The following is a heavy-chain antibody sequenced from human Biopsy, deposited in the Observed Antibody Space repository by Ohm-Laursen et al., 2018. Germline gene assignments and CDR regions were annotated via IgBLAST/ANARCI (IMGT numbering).Heavy chain of an antibody. CDR2: ISNRGST. D-gene: IGHD3-3*01. CDR3: ARLYRLDDYWNDDPPDAFDV. V-gene: IGHV4-59*01. J-gene: IGHJ3*01. CDR1: GGSISSYQ. Sequence: SETLSLTCSVSGGSISSYQWTWIRQSPGKGLEWIGYISNRGSTNYNPSLRGRVTISVDTSKNQFSLKLSSVTAADTAVFFCARLYRLDDYWNDDPPDAFDVWGQGTMVTVSS.